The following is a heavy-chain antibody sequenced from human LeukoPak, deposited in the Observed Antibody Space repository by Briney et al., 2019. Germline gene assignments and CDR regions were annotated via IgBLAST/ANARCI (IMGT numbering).Heavy chain of an antibody. CDR3: ARESVAGAFDY. CDR1: GGSISPYY. V-gene: IGHV4-59*01. J-gene: IGHJ4*02. CDR2: IYYSGST. D-gene: IGHD6-19*01. Sequence: SETLSLTCTVSGGSISPYYWSWIRQPPGKGLEWIGYIYYSGSTNYNPSLKSRVTISVDTSKNQFSLKLSSVTAADTAVYYCARESVAGAFDYWGQGTLVTVSS.